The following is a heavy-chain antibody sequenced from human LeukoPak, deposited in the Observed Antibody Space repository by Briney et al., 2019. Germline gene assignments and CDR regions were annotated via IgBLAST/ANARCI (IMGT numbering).Heavy chain of an antibody. CDR3: AGDIIVVVPAAIRENWFDP. CDR1: GGTFSSYA. D-gene: IGHD2-2*02. V-gene: IGHV1-69*04. J-gene: IGHJ5*02. Sequence: ASVKVSCKASGGTFSSYAISRVRQAPGQGLEWMGRIIPILGIANYAQKFQGRVTITADKSTSTAYMELSSLRSEDTAVYYCAGDIIVVVPAAIRENWFDPWGQGTLVTVSS. CDR2: IIPILGIA.